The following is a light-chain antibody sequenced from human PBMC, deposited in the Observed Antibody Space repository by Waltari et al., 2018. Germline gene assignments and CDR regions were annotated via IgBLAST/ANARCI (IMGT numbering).Light chain of an antibody. J-gene: IGLJ2*01. CDR2: VKSDGSH. CDR1: SGHSSYA. CDR3: QAWGTGIGV. V-gene: IGLV4-69*01. Sequence: QLVLTQSPSASASLGASVKLTCTLSSGHSSYAVARHQQQPEKGPRFLMKVKSDGSHTKGDGIPDRFSGSSFGAERYLTISSLQSEDEADYYCQAWGTGIGVFGGGTKLTVL.